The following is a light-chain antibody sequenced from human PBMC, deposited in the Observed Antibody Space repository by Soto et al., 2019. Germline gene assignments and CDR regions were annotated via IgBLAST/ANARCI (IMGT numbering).Light chain of an antibody. V-gene: IGKV1-5*03. J-gene: IGKJ1*01. CDR3: QQYGGSSWT. Sequence: DIQMTQSPSTLSASVGERVTISCRASQTISNRLAWYQQKPGQAPILLIYGVSNLASGVPSRFSGTGSGTEFTLTSSSLRPDDFATYYCQQYGGSSWTFGHGTKVEIK. CDR2: GVS. CDR1: QTISNR.